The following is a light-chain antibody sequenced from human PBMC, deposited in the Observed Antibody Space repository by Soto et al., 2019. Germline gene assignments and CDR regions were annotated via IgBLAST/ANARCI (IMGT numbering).Light chain of an antibody. CDR1: SSNIGSNY. Sequence: QSVLTQPPSASGTPGQRVTISCSRSSSNIGSNYAYWYQQLPGTAPKLLIYRNNQRPSGVPDRFSGSKSGTSASLAISGLRSEDEADYYCAAWDDSLSGVVFGGGTKLTVL. CDR2: RNN. V-gene: IGLV1-47*01. J-gene: IGLJ2*01. CDR3: AAWDDSLSGVV.